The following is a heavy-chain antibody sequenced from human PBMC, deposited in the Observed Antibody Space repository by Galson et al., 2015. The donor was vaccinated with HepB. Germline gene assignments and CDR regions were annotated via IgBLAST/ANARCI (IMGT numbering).Heavy chain of an antibody. D-gene: IGHD3-9*01. Sequence: ETLSLTCTVSGGSISSSSYYWGWIRQPPGKGLEWIGSIYYSGSTYYNPSLKSRVTISVDTSKNQFSLKLSSVTAADTAVYYCARQGHDGGYYDILTGYYNPQPGFDYWGQGTLVTVSS. V-gene: IGHV4-39*01. CDR2: IYYSGST. CDR3: ARQGHDGGYYDILTGYYNPQPGFDY. CDR1: GGSISSSSYY. J-gene: IGHJ4*02.